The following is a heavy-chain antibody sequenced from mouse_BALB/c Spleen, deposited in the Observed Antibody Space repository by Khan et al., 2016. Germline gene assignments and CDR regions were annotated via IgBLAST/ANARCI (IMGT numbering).Heavy chain of an antibody. CDR1: GYTFTSYW. J-gene: IGHJ4*01. CDR2: INPSTGYT. CDR3: ARARGDGGYYAMDY. Sequence: QVQLQQSGAELAKPGASVKMSCKASGYTFTSYWMHWVKQRPGQGLEWIGYINPSTGYTAYNQKFKDKATLTADKSSSTAYMQLSSLTSEDSAVYSCARARGDGGYYAMDYWGKGTSVTVSS. V-gene: IGHV1-7*01.